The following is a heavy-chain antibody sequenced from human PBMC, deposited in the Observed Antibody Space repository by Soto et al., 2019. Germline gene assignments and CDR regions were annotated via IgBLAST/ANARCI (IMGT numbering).Heavy chain of an antibody. CDR3: ARGPYCSGGSCYSYYYGMDV. CDR2: IYYSGST. Sequence: SETLSLTCTVSGGSISSGGYYWSWIRQHPGKGLEWIGYIYYSGSTYYNPSLKSRVTISVDTSKNQFSLKLSSVTAADTAVYYCARGPYCSGGSCYSYYYGMDVWGQGTTVTVSS. D-gene: IGHD2-15*01. V-gene: IGHV4-31*03. J-gene: IGHJ6*02. CDR1: GGSISSGGYY.